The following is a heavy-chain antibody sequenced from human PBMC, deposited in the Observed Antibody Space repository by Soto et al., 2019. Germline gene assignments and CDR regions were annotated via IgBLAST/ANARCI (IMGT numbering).Heavy chain of an antibody. J-gene: IGHJ4*02. CDR2: IGPETGAT. CDR3: XXXXXXXXXVXY. Sequence: QVXLVXSGAXXKKXXASVXVSCKXSGXTFTGXYIHXXXXXXXXXPEWMGEIGPETGATRYAQKFQGRVTMTRDMSITTVYMXXNNXXXDDTXXYXXXXXXXXXXXVXYWGQGTPVTVSS. CDR1: GXTFTGXY. V-gene: IGHV1-2*02.